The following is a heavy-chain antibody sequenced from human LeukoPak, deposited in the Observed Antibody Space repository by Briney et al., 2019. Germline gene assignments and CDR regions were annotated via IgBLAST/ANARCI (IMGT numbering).Heavy chain of an antibody. CDR3: AKNGLQFLEWLPPGL. CDR2: ISGSGINT. V-gene: IGHV3-23*01. CDR1: GFTFSSYW. D-gene: IGHD3-3*01. J-gene: IGHJ4*02. Sequence: PGGSLRLSCAASGFTFSSYWMSWVRQAPGKGLEWVSTISGSGINTYYADSVKGRFTISRDNSKNTLYLQMNSLRAEDTAVYYCAKNGLQFLEWLPPGLWGQGTLVTVSS.